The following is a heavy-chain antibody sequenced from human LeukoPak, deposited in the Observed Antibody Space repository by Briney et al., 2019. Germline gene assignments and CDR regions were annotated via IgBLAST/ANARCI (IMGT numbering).Heavy chain of an antibody. J-gene: IGHJ6*03. Sequence: SVKVSCKASGGTFSSYAISWVRQAPGQGLERMGGIIPIFGTANYAQKFQGRVTITADESTSTAYMELSSLRSEDTAVYYCAGMPVAGYYYYYYMDVWGKGTTVTVSS. CDR1: GGTFSSYA. CDR3: AGMPVAGYYYYYYMDV. V-gene: IGHV1-69*13. D-gene: IGHD6-19*01. CDR2: IIPIFGTA.